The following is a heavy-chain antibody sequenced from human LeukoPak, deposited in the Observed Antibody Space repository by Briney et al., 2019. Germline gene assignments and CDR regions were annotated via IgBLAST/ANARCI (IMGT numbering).Heavy chain of an antibody. V-gene: IGHV3-23*01. Sequence: QSGGSLRLSCAASGFTFSSYAMSWVRQAPGKGLEWVSAISGSGGSTYYADSVKGRFTISRDNSKNTLYLQMNSLRAEDTAVYYCAKGLMYYDFWSGYYMDYFDYWGQGTLVTVSS. J-gene: IGHJ4*02. CDR2: ISGSGGST. CDR3: AKGLMYYDFWSGYYMDYFDY. CDR1: GFTFSSYA. D-gene: IGHD3-3*01.